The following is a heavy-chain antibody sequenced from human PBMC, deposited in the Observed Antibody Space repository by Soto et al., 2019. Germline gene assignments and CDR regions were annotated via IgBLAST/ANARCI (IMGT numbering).Heavy chain of an antibody. CDR2: IYSGGYT. V-gene: IGHV3-53*01. D-gene: IGHD3-10*01. CDR1: GFTVSNNY. J-gene: IGHJ4*02. CDR3: GTPPGGGGY. Sequence: VQLVESGGGLIQPGGSLRLSCAVSGFTVSNNYMSWVRQAPGKGLEGVSVIYSGGYTAYGDSVKGRFTISRDNSKNTPFPKMKSLEAAGRAVFFGGTPPGGGGYWGQGTLVTVSS.